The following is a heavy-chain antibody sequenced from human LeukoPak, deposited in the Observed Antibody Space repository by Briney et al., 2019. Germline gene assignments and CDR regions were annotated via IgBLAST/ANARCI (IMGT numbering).Heavy chain of an antibody. J-gene: IGHJ6*03. CDR1: GYTFSYYY. V-gene: IGHV1-46*01. D-gene: IGHD4-23*01. Sequence: GASVKVSCKTSGYTFSYYYIHWVRQAPGQGLEWMGWINPSGGSTSYAQKFQGRVTMTRDMSTSTVYMELSSLRSEDTAVYYCARAHGGNSNYYYYYMDVWGKGTTVTVSS. CDR2: INPSGGST. CDR3: ARAHGGNSNYYYYYMDV.